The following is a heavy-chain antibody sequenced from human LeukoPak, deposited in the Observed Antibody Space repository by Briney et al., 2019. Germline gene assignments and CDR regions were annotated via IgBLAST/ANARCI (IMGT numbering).Heavy chain of an antibody. CDR2: IYYSGGT. CDR1: GGSISSSSYY. J-gene: IGHJ4*02. V-gene: IGHV4-39*01. Sequence: SETLSLTCTVSGGSISSSSYYWGWIRQPPGKGLEWIGSIYYSGGTYYSPSLTSRVTISLDTSRNQFSLKLSSVTAADTAVYYCARLSGSGWYSPLSPFDYWGQGTLVTVSS. CDR3: ARLSGSGWYSPLSPFDY. D-gene: IGHD6-19*01.